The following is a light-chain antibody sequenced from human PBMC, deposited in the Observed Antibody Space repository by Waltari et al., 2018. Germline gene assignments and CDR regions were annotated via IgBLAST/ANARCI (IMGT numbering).Light chain of an antibody. V-gene: IGLV3-25*03. CDR3: QSADSSGAYGV. CDR2: KDT. Sequence: SYALPQPPSMSMSPGQTARISCPGDALPTQSAYWYQHKAGQAPVLLIYKDTERPSGIPERFSGSSSGTTATLTISGVQAEDEADYYCQSADSSGAYGVFGGGTKVTVL. CDR1: ALPTQS. J-gene: IGLJ3*02.